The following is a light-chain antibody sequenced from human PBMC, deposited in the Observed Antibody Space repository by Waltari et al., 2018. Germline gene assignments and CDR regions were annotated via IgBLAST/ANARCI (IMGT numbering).Light chain of an antibody. CDR1: SSNIGSDT. CDR2: LSD. CDR3: AAWDDGLNGVV. J-gene: IGLJ2*01. Sequence: QSVLTQPPSASGTPGQRVTISCSGGSSNIGSDTVNWYQQVPGTAPRLVIYLSDQRPAGVPDRCSGSKSGTSGSLAISGLQSEDEAYYYCAAWDDGLNGVVFGGGTKLTVL. V-gene: IGLV1-44*01.